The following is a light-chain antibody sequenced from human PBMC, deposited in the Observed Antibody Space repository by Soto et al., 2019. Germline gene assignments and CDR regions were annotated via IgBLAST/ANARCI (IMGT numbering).Light chain of an antibody. V-gene: IGLV3-21*02. CDR2: DDS. Sequence: SYELTQPPSVSVAPGQTARITCGGSDIKIKSVHWYQQTPGQAPVLVVYDDSDRPSGIPERFSGSNSGDTATTATLTISRVEAGDEADYYCQVWDSSSEWVFGGGTKVTVL. CDR1: DIKIKS. J-gene: IGLJ3*02. CDR3: QVWDSSSEWV.